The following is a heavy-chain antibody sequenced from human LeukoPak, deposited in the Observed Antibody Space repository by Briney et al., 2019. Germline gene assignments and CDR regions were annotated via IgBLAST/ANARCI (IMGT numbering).Heavy chain of an antibody. J-gene: IGHJ6*03. V-gene: IGHV1-69*13. CDR2: IIPIFGAA. Sequence: ASVKVSCEASGDTFSSYAISWVRQAPGQGLEWMGGIIPIFGAANYAQKFQGRVTITADESTSTAYMELSSLRSEDTAVYYCARVGCSSTSCSRYYYYYMDVWGKGTTVTVSS. CDR1: GDTFSSYA. D-gene: IGHD2-2*01. CDR3: ARVGCSSTSCSRYYYYYMDV.